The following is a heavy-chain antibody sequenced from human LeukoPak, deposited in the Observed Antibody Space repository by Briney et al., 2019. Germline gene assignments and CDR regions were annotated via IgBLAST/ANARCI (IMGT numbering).Heavy chain of an antibody. Sequence: GGSLRLSCVASGFTFSSRDWMTWVRQAPGKGLEWVANIKQDGSEKNYVDSVKGRFTISRDNAKNSVDLQMNSLRAEDTAVYYCASTTRGGTYYYYMDVWGKGTTVTISS. CDR3: ASTTRGGTYYYYMDV. D-gene: IGHD1-1*01. CDR2: IKQDGSEK. J-gene: IGHJ6*03. V-gene: IGHV3-7*01. CDR1: GFTFSSRDW.